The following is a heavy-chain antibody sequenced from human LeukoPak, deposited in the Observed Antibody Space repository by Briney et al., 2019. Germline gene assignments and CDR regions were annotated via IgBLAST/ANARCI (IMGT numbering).Heavy chain of an antibody. Sequence: ASVKVSCKASGGTFSSYAISWVRQAPGQGLEWMGGIIPIFGTANYAQKFQGRVTITADNSTSTAYMELSSLRSEDTAVYYCARDLLPYDILTGYPASGFDYWGKGTLVTVSS. CDR3: ARDLLPYDILTGYPASGFDY. D-gene: IGHD3-9*01. J-gene: IGHJ4*02. CDR1: GGTFSSYA. V-gene: IGHV1-69*06. CDR2: IIPIFGTA.